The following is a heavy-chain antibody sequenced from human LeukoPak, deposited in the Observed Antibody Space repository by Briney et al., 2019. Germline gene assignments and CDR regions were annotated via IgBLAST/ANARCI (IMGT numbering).Heavy chain of an antibody. Sequence: SDTLSLTCAVSGYSISSGYYWGWIRQPPGKGLEWIGGIYHSGSTYYNPSLKSRVTISVDTSKNQFSLKLSSVTAADTAVYYCARVLTYYDFWGGHHPGSYYMDVWGKGTTVTVSS. V-gene: IGHV4-38-2*01. CDR1: GYSISSGYY. D-gene: IGHD3-3*01. J-gene: IGHJ6*03. CDR2: IYHSGST. CDR3: ARVLTYYDFWGGHHPGSYYMDV.